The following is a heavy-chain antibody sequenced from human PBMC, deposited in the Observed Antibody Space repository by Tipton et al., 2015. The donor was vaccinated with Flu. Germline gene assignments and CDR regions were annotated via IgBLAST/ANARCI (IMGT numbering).Heavy chain of an antibody. CDR3: ARGPLTYGSGARRAFDI. CDR2: INHSGST. J-gene: IGHJ3*02. D-gene: IGHD3-10*01. V-gene: IGHV4-39*07. Sequence: TLSLTCTVSGGSISSSSYYWGWIRKPPGKGLEWIGEINHSGSTNYNPSLKSRVTISVDTSKNQFSLKLSSVTAADTAVHYCARGPLTYGSGARRAFDIWGQGTMVTVSS. CDR1: GGSISSSSYY.